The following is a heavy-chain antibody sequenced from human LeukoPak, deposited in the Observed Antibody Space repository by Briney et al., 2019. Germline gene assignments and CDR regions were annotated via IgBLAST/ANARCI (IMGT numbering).Heavy chain of an antibody. Sequence: GRSLRLSCAASGFTFSSYGMHWVRQAPGKGLEWVAVIWYDGSNKYYADSVKGRFTISRDNSKNTLYLQMNSLRAEDTAVYYCAGDRRGYSYGHLDYWGQGTLVTVSS. CDR1: GFTFSSYG. J-gene: IGHJ4*02. V-gene: IGHV3-33*01. CDR3: AGDRRGYSYGHLDY. CDR2: IWYDGSNK. D-gene: IGHD5-18*01.